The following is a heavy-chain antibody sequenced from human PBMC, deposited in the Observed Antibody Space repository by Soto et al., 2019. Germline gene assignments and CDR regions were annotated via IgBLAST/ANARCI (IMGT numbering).Heavy chain of an antibody. CDR1: GGSISSSSYY. Sequence: QLQLQESGPGLVKPSETLSLTCTVSGGSISSSSYYWGWIRQPPGKGLEWIGSIYYSGSTYYNPSHTSRVTISVDTSKNQFSLQLSSVTAADTAVYYCARLPSRYGDYEVWGQGTLVTVSS. D-gene: IGHD4-17*01. CDR2: IYYSGST. V-gene: IGHV4-39*01. J-gene: IGHJ4*02. CDR3: ARLPSRYGDYEV.